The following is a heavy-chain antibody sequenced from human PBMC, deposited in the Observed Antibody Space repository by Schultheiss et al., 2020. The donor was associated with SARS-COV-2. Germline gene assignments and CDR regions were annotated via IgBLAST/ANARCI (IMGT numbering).Heavy chain of an antibody. J-gene: IGHJ4*02. D-gene: IGHD6-19*01. Sequence: GGSLRLSCAASGFTFSIYGMSWVRQAPGKGLEWVSGNSGGSSNIYYADSVKGRFTISRDTSKNTLYLQMNSLRAEDTAVYYCAKVPIQWPAYYFDYWGQGTLVTVSS. CDR2: NSGGSSNI. CDR1: GFTFSIYG. V-gene: IGHV3-23*01. CDR3: AKVPIQWPAYYFDY.